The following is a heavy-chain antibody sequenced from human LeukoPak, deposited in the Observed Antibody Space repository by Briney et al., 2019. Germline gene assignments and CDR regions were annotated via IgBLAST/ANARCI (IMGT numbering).Heavy chain of an antibody. V-gene: IGHV3-21*01. CDR3: AREGGNGDYFYYMDV. CDR2: ISGDSTYI. J-gene: IGHJ6*03. Sequence: PGGSLRLSCAASAFTFRRYSINWVRQAPGRGLEWVSTISGDSTYIYYADSVTGRFTISRDNAKSSVSLQMNGLRAEDTAVYYCAREGGNGDYFYYMDVWGKGTTVTVSS. D-gene: IGHD2-8*01. CDR1: AFTFRRYS.